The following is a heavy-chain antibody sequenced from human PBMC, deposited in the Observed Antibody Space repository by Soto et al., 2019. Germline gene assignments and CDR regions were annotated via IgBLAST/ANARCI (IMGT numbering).Heavy chain of an antibody. CDR2: ISSSGSTI. J-gene: IGHJ4*02. Sequence: GGSLRLSCAASGFSFSSYAMSWVRQAPGKGLDWVSAISSSGSTIYYADSVKGRFTISRDNAKNSLYLQMNSLRAEDTAVYYCARENGDYFDYWGQGTLVTVSS. V-gene: IGHV3-48*03. CDR1: GFSFSSYA. D-gene: IGHD4-17*01. CDR3: ARENGDYFDY.